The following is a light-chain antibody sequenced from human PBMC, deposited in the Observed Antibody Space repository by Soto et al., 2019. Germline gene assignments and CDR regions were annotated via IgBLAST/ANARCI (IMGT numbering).Light chain of an antibody. CDR3: CSYAGSYTVI. J-gene: IGLJ2*01. V-gene: IGLV2-11*01. CDR2: DVT. CDR1: SSDVGGYNY. Sequence: QSALTQPASVSGSPGQSITISCTGTSSDVGGYNYVSWYQQNPGKAREIIIYDVTRRLSGVPDRFFGSKSGNTAYLTISGLQAEDEAEYFCCSYAGSYTVIFGGGTKLTVL.